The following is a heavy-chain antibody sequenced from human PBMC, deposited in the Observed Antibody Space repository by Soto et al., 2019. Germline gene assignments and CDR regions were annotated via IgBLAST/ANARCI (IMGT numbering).Heavy chain of an antibody. D-gene: IGHD3-3*01. CDR1: GFTFSSYG. Sequence: PRGSLRLSCAASGFTFSSYGMHWVRQAPGKGLEWVAVISYEGSNKYYAGSVKGRFTSSRDNSKNTLYLQMNSLRAEETAVYYCAKSGVVYDFVAWFDPWGQVTLVTVSS. J-gene: IGHJ5*02. CDR3: AKSGVVYDFVAWFDP. CDR2: ISYEGSNK. V-gene: IGHV3-30*18.